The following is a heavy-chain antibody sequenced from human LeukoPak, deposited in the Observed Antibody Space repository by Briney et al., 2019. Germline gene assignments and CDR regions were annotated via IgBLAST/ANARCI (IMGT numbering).Heavy chain of an antibody. CDR1: GFIFSSYG. J-gene: IGHJ6*03. CDR3: AKGAPYCSSTSCYDHYYYMDV. V-gene: IGHV3-30*02. D-gene: IGHD2-2*01. CDR2: IRYDGSNK. Sequence: LPGGSLRLSCAASGFIFSSYGMHWVRQAPGKGLEWVAFIRYDGSNKYYADSVKGRFTISRDNSKNTLYLQMNSLRAEDTAVYYCAKGAPYCSSTSCYDHYYYMDVWGKGTTVTVSS.